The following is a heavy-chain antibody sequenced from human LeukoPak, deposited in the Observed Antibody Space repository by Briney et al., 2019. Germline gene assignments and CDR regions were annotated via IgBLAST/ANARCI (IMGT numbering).Heavy chain of an antibody. Sequence: GESLRLSCAASGFTFSSYEMHWVRQAPGKGLGWLSNIDGSGSIIYQADSVKGRFTISRDNARNSVCLQMTSLRAEDTAVYFCAREQRVAGLGNFDLWGRGTLVTVSS. V-gene: IGHV3-48*03. J-gene: IGHJ2*01. D-gene: IGHD2-15*01. CDR3: AREQRVAGLGNFDL. CDR1: GFTFSSYE. CDR2: IDGSGSII.